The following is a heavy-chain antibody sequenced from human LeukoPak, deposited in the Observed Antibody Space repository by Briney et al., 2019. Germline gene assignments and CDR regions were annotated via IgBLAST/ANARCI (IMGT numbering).Heavy chain of an antibody. D-gene: IGHD1-26*01. J-gene: IGHJ6*03. CDR1: GFTFSSYS. V-gene: IGHV3-21*01. Sequence: GGSLRLSCAASGFTFSSYSMNWVRQAPGKGLEWVSSISSSSSYIYYADSVKGRFTISRDNAKNSLYLQMYSLRAEDTAVYYCARAYSERYGLGYYYMDVWGKGTTVTISS. CDR2: ISSSSSYI. CDR3: ARAYSERYGLGYYYMDV.